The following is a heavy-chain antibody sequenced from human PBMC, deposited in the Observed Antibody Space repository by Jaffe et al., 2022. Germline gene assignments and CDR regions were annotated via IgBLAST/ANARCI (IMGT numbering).Heavy chain of an antibody. V-gene: IGHV1-46*03. J-gene: IGHJ5*02. CDR1: GDTFTSYH. CDR2: INLSDGIA. Sequence: QVQLVQSGAEVKKPGASVKVSCKASGDTFTSYHIHWVRQAPGQGLEWMAMINLSDGIATYAQKFQGRVTVTRDTSTSTVYMDLSSLTSEDTAMYYCTRENTTTGGSDLWGQGTLVTVS. CDR3: TRENTTTGGSDL. D-gene: IGHD4-17*01.